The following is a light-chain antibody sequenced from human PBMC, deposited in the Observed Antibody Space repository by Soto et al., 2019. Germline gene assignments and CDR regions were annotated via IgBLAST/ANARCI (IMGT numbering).Light chain of an antibody. CDR1: QSISGW. J-gene: IGKJ1*01. CDR2: DAS. V-gene: IGKV1-5*01. Sequence: DIQMTQSPSTLSASVGDRVTITCRASQSISGWLAWYQQKPGKAPKLLIYDASGLESGVPSRFSGSGSGTEFTLTISSLQPDDFATYYCQLYNTYPWTFGQGTKVDI. CDR3: QLYNTYPWT.